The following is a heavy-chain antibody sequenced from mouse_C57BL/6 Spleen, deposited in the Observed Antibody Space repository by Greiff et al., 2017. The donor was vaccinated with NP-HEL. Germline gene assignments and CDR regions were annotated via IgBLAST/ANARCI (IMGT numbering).Heavy chain of an antibody. V-gene: IGHV1-22*01. D-gene: IGHD1-1*01. CDR1: GYTFTDYN. CDR3: ARFIPEWYFDV. J-gene: IGHJ1*03. Sequence: EVQLQQSGPELVKPGASVKMSCKASGYTFTDYNMHWVKQSHGKSLEWIGYINPNNGGTSYNQKFKGKATLTVNQSYSTAYLELRSLTSEAAAVYYCARFIPEWYFDVWGTGTTVTVSS. CDR2: INPNNGGT.